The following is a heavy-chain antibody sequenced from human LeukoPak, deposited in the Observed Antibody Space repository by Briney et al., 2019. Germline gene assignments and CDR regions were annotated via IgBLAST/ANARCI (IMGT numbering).Heavy chain of an antibody. CDR3: ARHGTVTFRIYGMDV. CDR1: GGSISSSSYY. D-gene: IGHD4-17*01. Sequence: PSETLSLTCTVSGGSISSSSYYWGWIRQPPGKGLEWIGSIYYSGSTYYNPSLKSRVTISVDTSKNQFSLKLSSVTAADTAVYYCARHGTVTFRIYGMDVWGQGTTVTVPS. CDR2: IYYSGST. V-gene: IGHV4-39*01. J-gene: IGHJ6*02.